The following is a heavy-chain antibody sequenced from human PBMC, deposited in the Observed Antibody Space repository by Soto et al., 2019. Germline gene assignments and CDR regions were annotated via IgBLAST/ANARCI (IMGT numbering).Heavy chain of an antibody. CDR2: XXXSGST. D-gene: IGHD6-13*01. CDR3: ARWERSSSLFGSKRSPGGFYYYYGMDV. J-gene: IGHJ6*02. Sequence: LSLTCAVYGGSXXGYYWSWIRQPPGKGLEWIXXXXXSGSTNYNPSLKSRVTISVDTSKNQFSLKLSSVTAADTAVYYCARWERSSSLFGSKRSPGGFYYYYGMDVWGQGTTVTVSS. CDR1: GGSXXGYY. V-gene: IGHV4-34*01.